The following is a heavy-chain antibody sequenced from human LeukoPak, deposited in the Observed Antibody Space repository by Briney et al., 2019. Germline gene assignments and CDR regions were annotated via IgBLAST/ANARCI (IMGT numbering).Heavy chain of an antibody. J-gene: IGHJ6*03. D-gene: IGHD6-19*01. Sequence: GGSLRPSCAASGFTFSSYWMSWVRQAPGKGLEWVANIKQDGSEKYYVDSVKGRFTISRDNAKNSLYLQMNSLRAEDTAVYYCATPPKVAGTGYYYYYYMDVWGRGTTVTVSS. CDR3: ATPPKVAGTGYYYYYYMDV. CDR1: GFTFSSYW. CDR2: IKQDGSEK. V-gene: IGHV3-7*01.